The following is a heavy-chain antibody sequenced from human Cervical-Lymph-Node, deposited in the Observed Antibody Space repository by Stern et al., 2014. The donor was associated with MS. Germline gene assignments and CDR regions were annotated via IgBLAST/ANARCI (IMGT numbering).Heavy chain of an antibody. Sequence: QVTLKESGPALVKPTQTLTLTCTFSGFSLSTSGMRVSWIRLPPGRALEWLARVDWNDDKFYSTSLKTRLTISKDTSRNQVVLTMTNMDPVDTATYYCARQRGYSYGFDYWGQGTVVTVSS. CDR2: VDWNDDK. D-gene: IGHD5-18*01. J-gene: IGHJ4*02. CDR3: ARQRGYSYGFDY. V-gene: IGHV2-70*04. CDR1: GFSLSTSGMR.